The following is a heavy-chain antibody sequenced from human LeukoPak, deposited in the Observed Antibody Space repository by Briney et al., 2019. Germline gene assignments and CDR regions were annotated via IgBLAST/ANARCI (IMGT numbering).Heavy chain of an antibody. J-gene: IGHJ3*01. V-gene: IGHV3-7*01. D-gene: IGHD2-21*01. CDR3: ASDPFNIAAYDAFNF. CDR1: GFAFNTYC. Sequence: PGGSLRLSCVASGFAFNTYCMSWVGQAPGKGLEWVANINHDGSGKYYVDSVKGRLIISRDNAKNSLYLQMNSLRVEDTAVYYCASDPFNIAAYDAFNFWGQGTVVTVSS. CDR2: INHDGSGK.